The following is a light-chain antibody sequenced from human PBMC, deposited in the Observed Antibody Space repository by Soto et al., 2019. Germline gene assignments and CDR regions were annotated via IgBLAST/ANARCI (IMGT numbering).Light chain of an antibody. CDR2: KAY. Sequence: DTQMTQSPSTLSASVGDRVTITCRASPSISSWLAWYQQKPGKAPKLLIYKAYTLHSGVPSSFSGRGSGTEFTLTISSLQPDDFATYYCQQYDSYPLTFGEGTKVEIK. V-gene: IGKV1-5*03. CDR3: QQYDSYPLT. J-gene: IGKJ4*01. CDR1: PSISSW.